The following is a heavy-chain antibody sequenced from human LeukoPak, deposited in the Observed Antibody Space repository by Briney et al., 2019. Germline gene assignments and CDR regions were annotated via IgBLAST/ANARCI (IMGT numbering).Heavy chain of an antibody. Sequence: GGSLRLSCAASGFTFSSYSMNWVRQAPGKGLEWVSYISAISSSSTYYADSVKGRFTISRDNSKNTLYLQMNSLRAEDTAVYYCAKVKRAVADFDAFDIWGQGTMVTVSS. CDR3: AKVKRAVADFDAFDI. CDR2: ISAISSSST. CDR1: GFTFSSYS. D-gene: IGHD6-19*01. V-gene: IGHV3-48*01. J-gene: IGHJ3*02.